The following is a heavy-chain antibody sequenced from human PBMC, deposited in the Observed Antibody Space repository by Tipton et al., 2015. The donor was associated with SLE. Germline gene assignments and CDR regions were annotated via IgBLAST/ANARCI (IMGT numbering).Heavy chain of an antibody. CDR1: GGSITNDTYF. D-gene: IGHD6-6*01. V-gene: IGHV4-61*02. CDR3: ARDAGYLSSSGVYFDY. J-gene: IGHJ4*02. CDR2: ISTTGNT. Sequence: TLSLTCNVFGGSITNDTYFWSWLRQPAGKTLEWIGRISTTGNTNYNPSLKSRVTISIDTSQNRFSLKFDSVTAADTAVYYCARDAGYLSSSGVYFDYWGQGSLVTVSS.